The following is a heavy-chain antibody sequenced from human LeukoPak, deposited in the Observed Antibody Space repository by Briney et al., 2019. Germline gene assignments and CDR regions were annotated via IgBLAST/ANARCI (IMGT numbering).Heavy chain of an antibody. V-gene: IGHV1-18*01. J-gene: IGHJ3*02. Sequence: GASVKVSCKTSGYTFTGYYIHWVRQAPGQGLEWMGWISAYNGNTNYAQKLQGRVTMTTDTSTSTAYMELRSLRSDDTAVYYCARVEDGPYSGYDRAFDIWGQGTMVTVSS. CDR3: ARVEDGPYSGYDRAFDI. D-gene: IGHD5-12*01. CDR1: GYTFTGYY. CDR2: ISAYNGNT.